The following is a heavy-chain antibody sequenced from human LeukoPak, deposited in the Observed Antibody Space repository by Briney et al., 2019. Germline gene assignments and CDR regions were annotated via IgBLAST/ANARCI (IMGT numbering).Heavy chain of an antibody. CDR2: INHSGST. CDR1: GGSISSYY. CDR3: ARVADDYVWGSYRSGARLRSYFDY. D-gene: IGHD3-16*02. V-gene: IGHV4-34*01. J-gene: IGHJ4*02. Sequence: SETLSLTCTVSGGSISSYYWSWIRQPPGKGLEWIGEINHSGSTNYNPSLKSRVTISVDTSKNQFSLKLSSVTAADTAVYYCARVADDYVWGSYRSGARLRSYFDYWGQGTLVTVSS.